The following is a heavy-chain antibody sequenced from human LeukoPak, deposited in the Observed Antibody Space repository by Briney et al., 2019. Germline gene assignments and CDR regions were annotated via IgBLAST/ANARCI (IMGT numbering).Heavy chain of an antibody. J-gene: IGHJ4*02. D-gene: IGHD3-3*01. V-gene: IGHV3-7*03. CDR3: VVPSGYYFDY. CDR2: IKEDGSKK. CDR1: GFTFSSYW. Sequence: GGSLRLSCAASGFTFSSYWMTWVRQAPGKGLEWVANIKEDGSKKNYVDSVKGRFTISRDNAKNSLYLQMNSLRAEDTAVYYCVVPSGYYFDYWGQGTLVTVSS.